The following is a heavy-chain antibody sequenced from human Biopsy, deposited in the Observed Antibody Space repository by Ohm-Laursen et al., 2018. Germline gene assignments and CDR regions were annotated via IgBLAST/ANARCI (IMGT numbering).Heavy chain of an antibody. CDR2: ICWNSAGI. Sequence: SLRLSCTASGFPSDDYAMHWVRQVPGKGLQWVSGICWNSAGIGYADSVKGRFTIYRDNTKNSLYLKMNSLRAEDTALYYCAKDVEEGREWGFDSWGQGTLVTVSS. J-gene: IGHJ4*02. D-gene: IGHD2-8*01. CDR1: GFPSDDYA. CDR3: AKDVEEGREWGFDS. V-gene: IGHV3-9*02.